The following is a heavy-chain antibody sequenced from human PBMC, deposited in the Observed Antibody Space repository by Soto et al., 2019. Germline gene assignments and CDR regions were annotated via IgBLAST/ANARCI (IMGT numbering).Heavy chain of an antibody. Sequence: GGSLRLSCAASGFTFSSYAMSWVRQAPGKGLECVSTISGSGGTTYYADSVKGRFTISRDNSKNTLYLQMNSLRAEDTAVYYCAKARLKDPDYFDYWGQGTLVTVSS. V-gene: IGHV3-23*01. CDR3: AKARLKDPDYFDY. CDR1: GFTFSSYA. D-gene: IGHD2-15*01. J-gene: IGHJ4*02. CDR2: ISGSGGTT.